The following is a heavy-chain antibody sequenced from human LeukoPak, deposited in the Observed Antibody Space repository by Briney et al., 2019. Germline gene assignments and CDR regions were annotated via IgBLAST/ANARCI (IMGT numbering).Heavy chain of an antibody. V-gene: IGHV3-49*04. CDR3: ARAPYANYANLDC. J-gene: IGHJ4*02. CDR1: GFTFGDYA. D-gene: IGHD4/OR15-4a*01. CDR2: IRSKAFGGTT. Sequence: PGGSLRLSCATSGFTFGDYAMSWVCQAPGRGLEWVGFIRSKAFGGTTEYAASVRGRFTISRDDSKSIGYLQMNSLEAEDTAVYYCARAPYANYANLDCWGQGTLVTVSS.